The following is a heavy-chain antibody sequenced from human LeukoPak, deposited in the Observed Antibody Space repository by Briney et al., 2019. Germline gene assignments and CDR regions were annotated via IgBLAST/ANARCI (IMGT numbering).Heavy chain of an antibody. D-gene: IGHD1-26*01. J-gene: IGHJ4*02. Sequence: PSETLSLTCTVSGGSISSYYWSWIRQPPGKGLEWIGYIYYSGSTNYNPSLKSRVTISVDTSKNQFSLKLSSVTAADMAVYYCARFTVGATYGNFDYWGQGTLVTVSS. V-gene: IGHV4-59*01. CDR3: ARFTVGATYGNFDY. CDR2: IYYSGST. CDR1: GGSISSYY.